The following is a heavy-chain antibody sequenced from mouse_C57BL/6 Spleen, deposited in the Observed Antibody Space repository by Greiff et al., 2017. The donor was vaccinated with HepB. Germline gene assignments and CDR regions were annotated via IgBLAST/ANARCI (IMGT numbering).Heavy chain of an antibody. V-gene: IGHV1-54*01. J-gene: IGHJ4*01. CDR1: GYAFTNYL. CDR2: INPGSGGT. D-gene: IGHD2-4*01. CDR3: ARGAITTAAYYAMDY. Sequence: QLQQSGAELVRPGTSVKVSCKASGYAFTNYLIEWVKQRPGQGLEWIGVINPGSGGTNYNEKFKGKATLTADKSSSTAYMQLSSLTSEDSAVYFCARGAITTAAYYAMDYWGQGTSVTVSS.